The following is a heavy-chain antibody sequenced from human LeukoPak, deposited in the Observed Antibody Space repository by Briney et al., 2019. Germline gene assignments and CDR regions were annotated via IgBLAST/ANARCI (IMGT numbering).Heavy chain of an antibody. V-gene: IGHV1-2*02. Sequence: GASVKVSCKASGYTFTGYYMHWVRQAPGQGLEWMGWINPNSGGTNYAQKFQGRVTVTRDTSISTAYMKLSTLRSDDTAVYYCARGGEYSRSSSTYWGQGTLVTVSS. CDR2: INPNSGGT. J-gene: IGHJ4*02. CDR3: ARGGEYSRSSSTY. CDR1: GYTFTGYY. D-gene: IGHD6-6*01.